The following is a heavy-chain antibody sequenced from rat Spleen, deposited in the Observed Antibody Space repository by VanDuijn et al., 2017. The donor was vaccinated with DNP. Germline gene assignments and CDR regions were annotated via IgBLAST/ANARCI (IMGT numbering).Heavy chain of an antibody. CDR1: GYSITSSYR. J-gene: IGHJ2*01. D-gene: IGHD1-2*01. Sequence: EVQLQESGPGLVKPSQSLSLTCSVTGYSITSSYRWNWIRKFPGNKLEWMGYINSAGSTNYNPSLKSRISITRDTSKNQFFLQVNSVTTEDTATYYCARSQDSTYIDFDYWGQGVMVTVSS. V-gene: IGHV3-3*01. CDR2: INSAGST. CDR3: ARSQDSTYIDFDY.